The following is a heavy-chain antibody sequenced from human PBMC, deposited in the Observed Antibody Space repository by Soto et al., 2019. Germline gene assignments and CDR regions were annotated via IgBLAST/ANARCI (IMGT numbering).Heavy chain of an antibody. CDR3: ATGSGSYYYYYYGMDV. CDR2: IYYSGST. CDR1: GGSISSSSYY. J-gene: IGHJ6*02. D-gene: IGHD3-10*01. V-gene: IGHV4-39*01. Sequence: PSETLSLTCTVSGGSISSSSYYWGWIRQPPGKGLEWIGSIYYSGSTYYSPSLKSRVTISVDTSKNQFSLKLSSVTAADTAVYYCATGSGSYYYYYYGMDVWGQGTTVTVSS.